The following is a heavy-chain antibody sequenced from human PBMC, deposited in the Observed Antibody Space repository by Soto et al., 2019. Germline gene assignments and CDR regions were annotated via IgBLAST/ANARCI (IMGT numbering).Heavy chain of an antibody. CDR2: LSGSSRAI. D-gene: IGHD2-15*01. V-gene: IGHV3-48*01. CDR1: GFTFSNFS. Sequence: GVSLRLSFAASGFTFSNFSMNWVRRAPGKGPEWVSYLSGSSRAINYADSVKGRFIVSRDNAKNSLFLQMNSLRAEDTAVYYCARENIVVVGAWDYWGQGTLVTVSS. J-gene: IGHJ4*02. CDR3: ARENIVVVGAWDY.